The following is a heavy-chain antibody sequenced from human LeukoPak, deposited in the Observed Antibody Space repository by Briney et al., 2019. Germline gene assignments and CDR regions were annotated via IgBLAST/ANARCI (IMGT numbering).Heavy chain of an antibody. Sequence: PSETLSLTCTVSGGSISSYYWSWIRQPPGKGLEWIGYIYYSGSTNYNPSLKSRVTISVDTSKNQFSLKLSSVTAADTAVYYCARGQRAMDSGYDSAYMDVWGKGTTVTISS. CDR1: GGSISSYY. V-gene: IGHV4-59*08. CDR3: ARGQRAMDSGYDSAYMDV. D-gene: IGHD5-12*01. CDR2: IYYSGST. J-gene: IGHJ6*03.